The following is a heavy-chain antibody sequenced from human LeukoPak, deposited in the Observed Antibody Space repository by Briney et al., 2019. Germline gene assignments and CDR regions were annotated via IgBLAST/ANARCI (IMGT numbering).Heavy chain of an antibody. V-gene: IGHV3-23*01. CDR1: GFTFSSYA. CDR3: AKGALPADI. J-gene: IGHJ3*02. Sequence: GGSLRLSCAASGFTFSSYAMSWVRQAPGKGLEWASAISGSGISTDSADSVKGRFTISRDNSKNTLYLQINSLRAEDTAVYYCAKGALPADIWGQGTMVTVSS. CDR2: ISGSGIST.